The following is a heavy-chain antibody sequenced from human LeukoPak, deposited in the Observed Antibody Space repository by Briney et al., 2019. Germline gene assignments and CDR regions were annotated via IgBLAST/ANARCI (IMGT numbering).Heavy chain of an antibody. J-gene: IGHJ3*02. V-gene: IGHV1-69*01. Sequence: SVKVSCKASGGTFSSYAISWVRQAPGQGLEWMGGIIPIFGTANYAQKFQGRVTITADESTSTAYMELSSLRSEDTAVYYCARNYDSSGYPPNSFDIWGQGTMVTVSS. CDR1: GGTFSSYA. D-gene: IGHD3-22*01. CDR3: ARNYDSSGYPPNSFDI. CDR2: IIPIFGTA.